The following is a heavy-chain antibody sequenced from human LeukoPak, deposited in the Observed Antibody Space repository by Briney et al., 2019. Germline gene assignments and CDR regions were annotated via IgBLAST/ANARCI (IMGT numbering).Heavy chain of an antibody. D-gene: IGHD2-21*02. Sequence: GGSLRLSCAASGFTFSTYPMHWVRQAPGKGLEWVAVISYDGSNKYYADSVKGRFTISRDNSKNTLYLQMNSLRAEDTAVYYCAKDHGGVVTAIPVYFDYWGQGTLVTVSS. CDR3: AKDHGGVVTAIPVYFDY. CDR1: GFTFSTYP. V-gene: IGHV3-30*04. J-gene: IGHJ4*02. CDR2: ISYDGSNK.